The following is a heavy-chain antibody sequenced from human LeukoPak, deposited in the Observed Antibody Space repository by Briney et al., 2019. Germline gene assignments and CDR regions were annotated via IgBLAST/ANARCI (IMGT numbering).Heavy chain of an antibody. J-gene: IGHJ4*02. CDR3: ARDSAVAGRDY. Sequence: PGGSLRLSCAASGFTFSSYEMNWVRQAPGKGLEWVSYISSSGSTIYYADSVKGRFTISRDNAKNSLYLQMNSLRAEDTAVYYCARDSAVAGRDYWGQGTLVTVSS. V-gene: IGHV3-48*03. D-gene: IGHD6-19*01. CDR2: ISSSGSTI. CDR1: GFTFSSYE.